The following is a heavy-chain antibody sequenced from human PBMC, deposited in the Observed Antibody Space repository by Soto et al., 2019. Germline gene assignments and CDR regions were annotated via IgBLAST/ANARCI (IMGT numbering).Heavy chain of an antibody. Sequence: QVQLQESGPGLVKPSQTLSLTCTVSGGSITSGAYYWSWIRQHPGKGLEWIGYIYYTGSTYYNPSLKIRVTISIDTSKNQFSLELSSVTAADTAVYYCARESSYYGGGGYWGQGTLVTVSS. CDR3: ARESSYYGGGGY. D-gene: IGHD3-10*01. CDR1: GGSITSGAYY. CDR2: IYYTGST. V-gene: IGHV4-31*03. J-gene: IGHJ4*02.